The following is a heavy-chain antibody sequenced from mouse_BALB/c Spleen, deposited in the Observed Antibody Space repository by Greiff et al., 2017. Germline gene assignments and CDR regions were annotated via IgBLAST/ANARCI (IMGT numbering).Heavy chain of an antibody. J-gene: IGHJ2*01. Sequence: EVMLVESGGDLVKPGGSLKLSCAASGFTFSSYGMSWVRQTPDKRLEWVATISSGGSYTYYPDSVKGRFTISRDNAKNTLYLQMSSLKSEDTAMYYCARHETSLYYFDYWGQGTTLTVSS. CDR2: ISSGGSYT. CDR1: GFTFSSYG. V-gene: IGHV5-6*02. CDR3: ARHETSLYYFDY.